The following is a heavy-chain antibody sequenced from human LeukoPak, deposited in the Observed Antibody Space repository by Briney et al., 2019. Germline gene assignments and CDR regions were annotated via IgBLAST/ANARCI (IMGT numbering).Heavy chain of an antibody. V-gene: IGHV3-23*01. CDR2: ISGSGGST. Sequence: GGSLRLSCAASGFTFSNYAMSWVRQAPGKGLEWVSGISGSGGSTDYADSVKGRFTISRDNSKNTLFLQMNSLRAEDTAVYYCAKLNGGDYYYYGMDVWGQGTTVTVSS. D-gene: IGHD4-23*01. CDR3: AKLNGGDYYYYGMDV. J-gene: IGHJ6*02. CDR1: GFTFSNYA.